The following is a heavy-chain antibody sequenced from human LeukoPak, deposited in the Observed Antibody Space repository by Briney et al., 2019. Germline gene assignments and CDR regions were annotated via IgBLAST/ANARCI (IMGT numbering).Heavy chain of an antibody. D-gene: IGHD3-10*01. CDR2: ISAYNGNT. CDR3: ARVFSPYGSGSYSD. Sequence: ASVKVSCKASGYTFTSYGISWVRQAPGQGGEWMGWISAYNGNTNYAQKLQGRVTMTTDTSTSTAYMELRSLRSDDTAVYYCARVFSPYGSGSYSDWGQGTLVTVSS. CDR1: GYTFTSYG. V-gene: IGHV1-18*04. J-gene: IGHJ4*02.